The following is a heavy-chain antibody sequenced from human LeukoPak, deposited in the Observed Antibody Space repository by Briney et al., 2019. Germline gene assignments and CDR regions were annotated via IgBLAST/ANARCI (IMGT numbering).Heavy chain of an antibody. CDR2: TDTSGVIT. D-gene: IGHD5-18*01. Sequence: GGSLRLSCAASGFTFSNYGMNWVRQAPGKGLEWVSVTDTSGVITYYTDSVKGRFTISRDNSKNTLNLLMDSLRVEDTAVYYCAKGDTGVIRRYYLDSWGQGTLVTVSS. CDR3: AKGDTGVIRRYYLDS. V-gene: IGHV3-23*05. CDR1: GFTFSNYG. J-gene: IGHJ4*02.